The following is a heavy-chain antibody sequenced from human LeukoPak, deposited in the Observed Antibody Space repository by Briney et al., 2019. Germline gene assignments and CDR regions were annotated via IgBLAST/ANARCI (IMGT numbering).Heavy chain of an antibody. V-gene: IGHV3-74*01. CDR1: GFTFSSYW. CDR3: ARTAFEDYDFWSGYYMDYYYYMDV. J-gene: IGHJ6*03. Sequence: GGSPRLSCAASGFTFSSYWMHWVRQAPGKGLVWVSRINSDGSSTSYADSVKGRFTISRDNAKNTLYLQMNSLRAEDTAVYYCARTAFEDYDFWSGYYMDYYYYMDVWGKGTTVTVSS. D-gene: IGHD3-3*01. CDR2: INSDGSST.